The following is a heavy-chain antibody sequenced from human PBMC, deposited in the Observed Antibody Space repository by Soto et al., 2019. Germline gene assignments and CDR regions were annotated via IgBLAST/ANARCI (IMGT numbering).Heavy chain of an antibody. Sequence: SETLSLTCAVSGYSITNVNWWAWIRQPPGKGLEWIGYIFHSGTTHYNPSLKSRVTMSVDTSKNQFSLKVDSLTAEVTAVYYCARSPYADALDILGQGTMVT. D-gene: IGHD2-2*01. J-gene: IGHJ3*02. CDR3: ARSPYADALDI. V-gene: IGHV4-28*01. CDR1: GYSITNVNW. CDR2: IFHSGTT.